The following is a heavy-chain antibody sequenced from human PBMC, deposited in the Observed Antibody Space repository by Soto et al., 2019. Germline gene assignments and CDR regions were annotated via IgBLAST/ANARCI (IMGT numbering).Heavy chain of an antibody. V-gene: IGHV1-3*01. CDR2: INAGNGNT. Sequence: ASVKGSCKASGYTFTSYAMHWVRQAPGQRLEWMGWINAGNGNTKYSQKFQGRVTITRDTSASTAYMELGSLRSEDTAVYYCARSGNDDFWSGYYSLDYYYYYYMDVWGKGTTVTVSS. J-gene: IGHJ6*03. D-gene: IGHD3-3*01. CDR3: ARSGNDDFWSGYYSLDYYYYYYMDV. CDR1: GYTFTSYA.